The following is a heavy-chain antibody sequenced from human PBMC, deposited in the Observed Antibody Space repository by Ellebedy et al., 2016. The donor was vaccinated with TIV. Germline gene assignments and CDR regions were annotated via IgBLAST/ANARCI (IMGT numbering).Heavy chain of an antibody. D-gene: IGHD6-13*01. Sequence: SETLSLTCTVSGGSISSYYWSWIRQPPGKGLEWIGYIYYSGSTNYNPSLKSRVTISVDTSKNQFSLKLSSVTAADTAVYYCARNSSSWYVKYYYYGMDVWGQGTTVTVSS. J-gene: IGHJ6*02. CDR2: IYYSGST. CDR3: ARNSSSWYVKYYYYGMDV. CDR1: GGSISSYY. V-gene: IGHV4-59*08.